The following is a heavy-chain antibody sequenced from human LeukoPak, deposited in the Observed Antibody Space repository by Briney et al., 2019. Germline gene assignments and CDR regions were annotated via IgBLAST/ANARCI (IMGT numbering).Heavy chain of an antibody. CDR1: GFTVSNSY. V-gene: IGHV3-53*01. Sequence: GGSLRLSCAAPGFTVSNSYMSWVRQAPGKGLEWVSMIYVGGSTFYAGSVKGRFTISRDNSKNTLYLQMDSLRAEDTAIYYCTRAALNDYAANWGQGSLVTVSS. D-gene: IGHD4-17*01. CDR3: TRAALNDYAAN. CDR2: IYVGGST. J-gene: IGHJ4*02.